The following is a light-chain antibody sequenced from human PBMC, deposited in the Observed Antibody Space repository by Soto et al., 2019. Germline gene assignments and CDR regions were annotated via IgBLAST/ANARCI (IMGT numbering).Light chain of an antibody. Sequence: IVMTQSPGTLSVSPGAGAILSCRASRSVGSNLAWYQHKPGQAPRLLIYAASTRATCVPARFSGNGSGTDFNLTISSLQSEDFAVYYCQQYSDWYNFGQGSKLDIK. CDR1: RSVGSN. CDR2: AAS. CDR3: QQYSDWYN. J-gene: IGKJ2*01. V-gene: IGKV3-15*01.